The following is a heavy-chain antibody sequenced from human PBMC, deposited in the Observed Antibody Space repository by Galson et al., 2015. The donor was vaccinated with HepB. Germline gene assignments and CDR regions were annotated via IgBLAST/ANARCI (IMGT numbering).Heavy chain of an antibody. V-gene: IGHV4-59*01. Sequence: LSLTCTVSGGSISSYYWSWIRQPPGKGLEWIGYIYYSGSTNYNPSLKSRVTISVDTSKNQFSLKLSSVTAADTAVYYCARETHPSYGSGSYYCCYFDYRGQGTLVTVSS. CDR2: IYYSGST. D-gene: IGHD3-10*01. CDR3: ARETHPSYGSGSYYCCYFDY. CDR1: GGSISSYY. J-gene: IGHJ4*02.